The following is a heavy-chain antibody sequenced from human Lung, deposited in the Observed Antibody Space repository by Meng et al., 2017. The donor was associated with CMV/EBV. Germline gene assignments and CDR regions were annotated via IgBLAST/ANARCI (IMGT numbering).Heavy chain of an antibody. CDR1: GGTFSSYA. CDR3: ATDNIAAQANWFDP. CDR2: IIPILGIA. D-gene: IGHD6-13*01. J-gene: IGHJ5*02. Sequence: SVKVSCKASGGTFSSYAISWVRQAPGQGLEWMGGIIPILGIANYAQKFQGRVTITADKSTSTAYMELSSLRSEDTAVYYCATDNIAAQANWFDPRGQGTLVTVSS. V-gene: IGHV1-69*10.